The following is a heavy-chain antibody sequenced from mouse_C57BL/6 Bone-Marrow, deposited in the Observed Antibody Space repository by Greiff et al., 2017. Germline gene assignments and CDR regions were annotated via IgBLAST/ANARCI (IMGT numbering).Heavy chain of an antibody. D-gene: IGHD2-3*01. CDR3: ATDDDGYYDYFDY. V-gene: IGHV1-85*01. CDR2: IYPRDGST. Sequence: VQLQQSGPELVKPGASVKLSCKASGYTFTSYDINWVKQRPGQGLEWIGWIYPRDGSTKYNEKFKGKATLTVDTSSSTAYMELHSLTSEDSAVYFCATDDDGYYDYFDYWGQGTTLTVSS. CDR1: GYTFTSYD. J-gene: IGHJ2*01.